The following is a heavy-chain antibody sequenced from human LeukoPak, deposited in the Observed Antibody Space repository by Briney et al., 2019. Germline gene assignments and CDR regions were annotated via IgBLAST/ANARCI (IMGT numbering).Heavy chain of an antibody. CDR1: GYTFTSYG. J-gene: IGHJ6*02. D-gene: IGHD3-10*01. Sequence: ASVKDSCKASGYTFTSYGISWVRQAPGQGLEWMGWISAYNGNTNYAQKLQGRVTMTTDTSTSTAYMELRSLRSDDTAVYYCARDMGFLWFGESPYYYYGMDVWGQGTTVTVSS. CDR3: ARDMGFLWFGESPYYYYGMDV. V-gene: IGHV1-18*01. CDR2: ISAYNGNT.